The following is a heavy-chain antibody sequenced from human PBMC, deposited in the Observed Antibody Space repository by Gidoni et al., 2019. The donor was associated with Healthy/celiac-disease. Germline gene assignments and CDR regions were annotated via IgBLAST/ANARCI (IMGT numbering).Heavy chain of an antibody. Sequence: QVQLVHSGAAVKKPGSSVKVSCKPSGGTFSSYTISWVRQAPGQGLEGMGRLIPILGTANYAQKFQGRVTITADKCTSTAYMELSSGRSEDKAVYYCARGRQVAGILFDYWGQGTLVTVSS. J-gene: IGHJ4*02. D-gene: IGHD6-19*01. CDR1: GGTFSSYT. CDR2: LIPILGTA. CDR3: ARGRQVAGILFDY. V-gene: IGHV1-69*08.